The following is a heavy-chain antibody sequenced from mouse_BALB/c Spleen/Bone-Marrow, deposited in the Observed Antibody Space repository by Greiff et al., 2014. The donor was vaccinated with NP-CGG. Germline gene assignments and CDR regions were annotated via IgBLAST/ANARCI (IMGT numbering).Heavy chain of an antibody. Sequence: LVKTGASVKISCKASGYSFTGYYMHWVKQSHGKSLEWIGYISCYNGATRYNQKFKGKATFTVDTSSSTAYMQFNSLTSEDSAVYYCVKGVYGNPFAYWGQGTLVTVSA. J-gene: IGHJ3*01. CDR1: GYSFTGYY. CDR3: VKGVYGNPFAY. V-gene: IGHV1S34*01. CDR2: ISCYNGAT. D-gene: IGHD2-1*01.